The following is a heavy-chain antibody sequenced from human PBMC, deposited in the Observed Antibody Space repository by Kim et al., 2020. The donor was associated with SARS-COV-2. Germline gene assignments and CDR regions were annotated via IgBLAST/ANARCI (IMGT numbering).Heavy chain of an antibody. V-gene: IGHV3-43D*03. D-gene: IGHD4-17*01. CDR1: GFTFDDYA. CDR3: AKVGTYGDYLIDY. CDR2: ISWDGGST. J-gene: IGHJ4*02. Sequence: GGSLRLSCAASGFTFDDYAMHWVRQAPGKGLEWVSLISWDGGSTYYADSVKGRFTISRDNSKNSLYLQMNSLRAEDTALYYCAKVGTYGDYLIDYWGQGTLVTVSS.